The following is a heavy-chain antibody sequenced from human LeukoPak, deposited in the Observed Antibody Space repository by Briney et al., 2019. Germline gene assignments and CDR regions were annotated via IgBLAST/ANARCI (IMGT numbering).Heavy chain of an antibody. J-gene: IGHJ3*02. V-gene: IGHV4-4*07. CDR3: AREEARITIFGVVMPDDAFDI. Sequence: PSETLSLTCTVSGGSISSYYWSWIRQPAGKGLEWIGRIYHSGSTYYNPSLKSRVTISVDTSRNQFSLKLSSVTAADTAVYYCAREEARITIFGVVMPDDAFDIWGQGTMVTVSS. D-gene: IGHD3-3*01. CDR2: IYHSGST. CDR1: GGSISSYY.